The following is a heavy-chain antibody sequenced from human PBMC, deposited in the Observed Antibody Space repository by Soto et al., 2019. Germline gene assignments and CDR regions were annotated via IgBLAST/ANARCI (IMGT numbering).Heavy chain of an antibody. CDR3: VRHAQWIIRAY. V-gene: IGHV4-34*12. CDR2: IFYSGDT. Sequence: SETLSLTCAVYGGSCSGYYWSWIRQPPGKGLEWIASIFYSGDTMYNPSLKSRLTLFVDTSKNQFSLKLSSVTAADTAVYYCVRHAQWIIRAYWGQGSLVTVSS. D-gene: IGHD5-12*01. CDR1: GGSCSGYY. J-gene: IGHJ4*02.